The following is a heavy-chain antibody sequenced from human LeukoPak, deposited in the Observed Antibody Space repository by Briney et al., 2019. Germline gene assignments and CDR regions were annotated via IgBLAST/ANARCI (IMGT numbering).Heavy chain of an antibody. CDR2: ISAYNGNT. CDR3: ARLTYYYDRSFDY. CDR1: GYTFTSYG. Sequence: ATVKVSCKASGYTFTSYGISWVRQAPGQGLEWMGWISAYNGNTNYAQKLQGRVTMTTDTSTSTAYMELRSLRADDAAVYYCARLTYYYDRSFDYWGQGTLVSVSS. V-gene: IGHV1-18*01. J-gene: IGHJ4*02. D-gene: IGHD3-22*01.